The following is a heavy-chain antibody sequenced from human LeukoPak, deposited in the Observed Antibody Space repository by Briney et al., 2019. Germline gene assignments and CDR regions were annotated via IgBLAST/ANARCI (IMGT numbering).Heavy chain of an antibody. V-gene: IGHV3-33*01. CDR2: IWYHGNAE. CDR1: GFTFGDYA. CDR3: ARDADISNHYSYFDY. Sequence: GGSLRLSCTASGFTFGDYAMSWVRQAPGKGLEWVAGIWYHGNAELYADSLKGRFTISRDNSKNTLYLQMNSLRAEDTALYYCARDADISNHYSYFDYWGQGALVTVSS. D-gene: IGHD3-22*01. J-gene: IGHJ4*02.